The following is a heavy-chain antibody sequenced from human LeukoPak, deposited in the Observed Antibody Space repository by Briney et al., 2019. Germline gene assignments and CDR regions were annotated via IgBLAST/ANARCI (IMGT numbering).Heavy chain of an antibody. J-gene: IGHJ4*02. V-gene: IGHV3-74*01. Sequence: GGTLRLSCAASGFTFSSYGMSWVRQAPGKGLVWVSRINSDGSSTSYADSVKGRFTISRDNAKNTLYLQMNSLRAEDTAVYYCARLMVRGVMNWGQGTLVTVSS. CDR1: GFTFSSYG. CDR2: INSDGSST. CDR3: ARLMVRGVMN. D-gene: IGHD3-10*01.